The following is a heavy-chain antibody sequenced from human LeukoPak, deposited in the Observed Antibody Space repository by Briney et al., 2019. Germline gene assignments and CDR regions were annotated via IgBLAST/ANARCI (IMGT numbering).Heavy chain of an antibody. CDR2: IIHILGIA. CDR1: GGTCISYA. J-gene: IGHJ5*02. V-gene: IGHV1-69*04. CDR3: ARWGGGTDLYDILS. D-gene: IGHD3-9*01. Sequence: GASVKVSCKASGGTCISYAISWVRQAPGQGLEWRGRIIHILGIANSAPKFHGSVPITAHKSTSTAYMELSSLTSEDTAVYYCARWGGGTDLYDILSWGQGTLVTVSS.